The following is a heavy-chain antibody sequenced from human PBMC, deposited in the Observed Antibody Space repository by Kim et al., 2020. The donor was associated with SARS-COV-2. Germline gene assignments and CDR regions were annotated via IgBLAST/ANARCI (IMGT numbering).Heavy chain of an antibody. D-gene: IGHD2-2*01. CDR1: GGSISSGDYY. CDR2: IYYSGST. CDR3: ARYCSSTSCLFGFDY. Sequence: SETLSLTCTVSGGSISSGDYYWSWIRQPPGKGLEWIGYIYYSGSTYYNPSLKSRVTISVDTSKNQFSLKLSSVTAADTAVYYCARYCSSTSCLFGFDYWGQGTLVTVSS. V-gene: IGHV4-30-4*01. J-gene: IGHJ4*02.